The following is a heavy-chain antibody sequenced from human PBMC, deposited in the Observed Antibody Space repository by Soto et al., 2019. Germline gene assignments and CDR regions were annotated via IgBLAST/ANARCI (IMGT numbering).Heavy chain of an antibody. CDR3: ARHLEMADWYYGMDV. Sequence: PEESVKISGNGSGYSFTSYWIGWVGQMPWKGLEWMGIIYPGDSDTRYSPSFQGQVTISADKSISTAYLQWSSLKASDTAMYYCARHLEMADWYYGMDVWGQGTTVTVSS. V-gene: IGHV5-51*01. D-gene: IGHD3-3*01. CDR1: GYSFTSYW. CDR2: IYPGDSDT. J-gene: IGHJ6*02.